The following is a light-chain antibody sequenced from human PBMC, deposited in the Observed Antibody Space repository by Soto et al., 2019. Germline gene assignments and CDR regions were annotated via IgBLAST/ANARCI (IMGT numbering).Light chain of an antibody. CDR3: SSYTTSNAVV. Sequence: QSALTQPASVSGSPGQSITISCAGTNSDVGRYDYVSWYQQYPGKAPKLIIYDVTNRPSGVSNRFSASKSGNTASLTISGLQAEDEADYYCSSYTTSNAVVFGGGTKLTVL. CDR1: NSDVGRYDY. CDR2: DVT. J-gene: IGLJ2*01. V-gene: IGLV2-14*01.